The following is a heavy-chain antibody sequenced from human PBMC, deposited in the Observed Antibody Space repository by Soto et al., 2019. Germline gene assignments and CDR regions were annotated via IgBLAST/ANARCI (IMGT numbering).Heavy chain of an antibody. CDR2: IYYTGST. J-gene: IGHJ4*02. V-gene: IGHV4-30-4*01. D-gene: IGHD3-10*01. CDR1: GGSISSGDYY. CDR3: ARNLPFGELLVDY. Sequence: SETLSLTCTVSGGSISSGDYYWSLIRQPPGKGLEWIGYIYYTGSTYYNPSLKSRVTISVDTSKNQFSLKLSSVTAADTAVYYCARNLPFGELLVDYWGQGTLVTVSS.